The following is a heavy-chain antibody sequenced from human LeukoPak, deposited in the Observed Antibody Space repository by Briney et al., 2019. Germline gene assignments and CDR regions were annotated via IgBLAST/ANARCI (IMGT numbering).Heavy chain of an antibody. CDR2: IYYTGST. D-gene: IGHD1-7*01. J-gene: IGHJ4*02. CDR3: ARGPSSGTGSTSIDY. V-gene: IGHV4-59*01. Sequence: SETLSLTCTVSGDSISSYYWSWIWQPPGKGLEWIGYIYYTGSTNYNTSLKSRVTISVDTSKNQFSLKLSSVTAADTAVYYCARGPSSGTGSTSIDYWGQGTLVTVSS. CDR1: GDSISSYY.